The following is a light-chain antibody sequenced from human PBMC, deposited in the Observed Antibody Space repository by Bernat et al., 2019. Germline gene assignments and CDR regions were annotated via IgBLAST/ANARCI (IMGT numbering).Light chain of an antibody. Sequence: DIQLTQSPSSLSASVGDRVTITCRASQDISNYLNWYQQKPGKAPNLLIYTATNLQSGVPSRFSASGFGTDFTLTISSLQPEDFATYYCQQSFTTPAQITFGGGTNVEIK. J-gene: IGKJ4*01. CDR1: QDISNY. CDR3: QQSFTTPAQIT. V-gene: IGKV1-39*01. CDR2: TAT.